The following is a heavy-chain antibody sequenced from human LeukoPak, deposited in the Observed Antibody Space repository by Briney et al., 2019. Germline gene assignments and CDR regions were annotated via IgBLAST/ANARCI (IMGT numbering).Heavy chain of an antibody. J-gene: IGHJ6*03. D-gene: IGHD5-12*01. CDR3: ARVGNSGYDAGVAVASYYYMDV. V-gene: IGHV1-69*06. CDR2: IIPIFGTA. Sequence: ASVKVSCKASGGTFSSYAISWVRQAPGQGLEWMGGIIPIFGTANYAQKFQGRVTITADKSTSTAYMELSSLRSEDTAVYYCARVGNSGYDAGVAVASYYYMDVWGKGTTVTVSS. CDR1: GGTFSSYA.